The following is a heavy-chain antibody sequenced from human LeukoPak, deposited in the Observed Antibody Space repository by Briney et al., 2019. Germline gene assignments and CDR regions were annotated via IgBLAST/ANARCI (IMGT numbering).Heavy chain of an antibody. CDR1: GFTFSSFGMH. CDR3: ATPGEWLRLGFDY. D-gene: IGHD5-12*01. CDR2: IYYSGRT. Sequence: PGGSLRLSCAASGFTFSSFGMHWVRQPPGKGLEWIGSIYYSGRTYYNPSLKSRVTISVDTSKKQFSLKLSSVTAADTAVYYCATPGEWLRLGFDYWGQGTLVTVSS. J-gene: IGHJ4*02. V-gene: IGHV4-39*01.